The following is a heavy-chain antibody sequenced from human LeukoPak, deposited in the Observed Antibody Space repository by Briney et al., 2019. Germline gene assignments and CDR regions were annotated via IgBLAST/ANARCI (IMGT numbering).Heavy chain of an antibody. D-gene: IGHD3-9*01. CDR3: ARAIQRYFDWSHMGQFDY. Sequence: GASVKVSCKASGYTFTSYGISWVRQAPGQGLEWMGWISAYNGNTNYAQKLQGRVTVTTDTSTSTAYMELRSLRSDDTAVYYCARAIQRYFDWSHMGQFDYWGQGTQVTVSS. CDR2: ISAYNGNT. J-gene: IGHJ4*02. V-gene: IGHV1-18*01. CDR1: GYTFTSYG.